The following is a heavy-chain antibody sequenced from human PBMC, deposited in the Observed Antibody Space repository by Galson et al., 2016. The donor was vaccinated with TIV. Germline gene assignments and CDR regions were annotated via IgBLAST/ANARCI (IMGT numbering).Heavy chain of an antibody. D-gene: IGHD1-1*01. CDR1: GYTFTSYH. J-gene: IGHJ4*02. CDR2: IKHTGVTT. CDR3: AREMPATIFFDY. V-gene: IGHV1-46*01. Sequence: SVKVSCKASGYTFTSYHLHWVRQAPGQGLEWMGIIKHTGVTTTYPQRFQGRLTITRDTSTTTVYIELSSLRSADTAVYYCAREMPATIFFDYWGQGTLVTV.